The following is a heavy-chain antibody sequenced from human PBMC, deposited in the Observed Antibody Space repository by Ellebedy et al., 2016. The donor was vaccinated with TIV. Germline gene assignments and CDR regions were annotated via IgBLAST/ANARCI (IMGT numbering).Heavy chain of an antibody. V-gene: IGHV3-21*04. D-gene: IGHD2-8*01. CDR2: ISSNGRHI. CDR3: ARSRGVSY. CDR1: GFIFSTYT. J-gene: IGHJ4*02. Sequence: GESLKISCAASGFIFSTYTMNWVRQAPGKGLEWVSSISSNGRHIYYADSVRARFAISRDNAGGSLWLQMTSLRAEDTAVYFCARSRGVSYWGQGTLVTVSS.